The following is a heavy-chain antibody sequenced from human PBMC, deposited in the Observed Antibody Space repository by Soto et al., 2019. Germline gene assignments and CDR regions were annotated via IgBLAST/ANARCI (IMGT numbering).Heavy chain of an antibody. CDR2: ISAYNGNT. CDR3: ARDPPIVVVPAATLFDY. D-gene: IGHD2-2*01. J-gene: IGHJ4*02. Sequence: QVQLVQSGAEVKKPGASVKVSCKASGYTFTSYGISWVRQAPGQGLEWLGWISAYNGNTNYAQKLQGRVTMTTDTSTSTAYMELRSLRSDDTAVYYCARDPPIVVVPAATLFDYWGQGTLVTVSS. CDR1: GYTFTSYG. V-gene: IGHV1-18*01.